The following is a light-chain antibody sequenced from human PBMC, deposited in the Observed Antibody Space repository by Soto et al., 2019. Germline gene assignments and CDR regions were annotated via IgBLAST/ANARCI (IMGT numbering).Light chain of an antibody. J-gene: IGKJ4*01. Sequence: DIQMTQSPSSLSASVGDRVTISCRASQGISNYLAWYQQITGKVPKLLIYAASTLQSGVPSRFSGSGSGTDFTFTITSLQPEDIATYYCQQYDNLPTFGGGTKVDIK. V-gene: IGKV1-27*01. CDR2: AAS. CDR1: QGISNY. CDR3: QQYDNLPT.